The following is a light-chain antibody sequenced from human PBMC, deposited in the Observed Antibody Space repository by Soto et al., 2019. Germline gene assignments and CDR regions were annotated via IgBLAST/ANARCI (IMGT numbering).Light chain of an antibody. CDR3: QQRFNWPPYT. CDR1: QTVGIY. Sequence: ELVLTQSPATLSLSPGEGATLSCRASQTVGIYLAWYQQKPGQAPRLLIYDASNRATGVPARFSGSGSGTDFTLTISSLEPEDFAFYYCQQRFNWPPYTFGRGTKVEIK. V-gene: IGKV3-11*01. J-gene: IGKJ4*01. CDR2: DAS.